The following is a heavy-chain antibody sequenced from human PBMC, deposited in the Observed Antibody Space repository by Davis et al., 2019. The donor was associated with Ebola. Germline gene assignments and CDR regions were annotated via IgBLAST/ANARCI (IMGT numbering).Heavy chain of an antibody. CDR3: SSLRRTITGMDDAFDI. V-gene: IGHV5-51*01. CDR1: GYSFVDYW. J-gene: IGHJ3*02. D-gene: IGHD2-8*02. Sequence: KVSCKGSGYSFVDYWIGWVRQMPGQRPEWMGIIYPGDSDTRYSPSFQGQVTISADKSIKTAFLQWSSLKASDTAMYYCSSLRRTITGMDDAFDIWGQGTMVTVSS. CDR2: IYPGDSDT.